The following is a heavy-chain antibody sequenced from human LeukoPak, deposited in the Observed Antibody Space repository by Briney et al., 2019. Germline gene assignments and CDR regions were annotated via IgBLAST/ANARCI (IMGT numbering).Heavy chain of an antibody. Sequence: SETLSLSCGVYGRSFSDYYWSWIRQPPGKGLEWIGEINYSGTTNCNPSLKSRVTMSVDTSKNQFSLNLTSVTAADTAVYYCAKEGITFGGVIAIYYFDYWGQGTLVTVSS. CDR2: INYSGTT. CDR3: AKEGITFGGVIAIYYFDY. D-gene: IGHD3-16*02. J-gene: IGHJ4*02. V-gene: IGHV4-34*01. CDR1: GRSFSDYY.